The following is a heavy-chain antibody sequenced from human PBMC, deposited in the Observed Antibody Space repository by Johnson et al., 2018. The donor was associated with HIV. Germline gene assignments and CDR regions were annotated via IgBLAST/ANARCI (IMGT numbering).Heavy chain of an antibody. J-gene: IGHJ3*02. Sequence: APGKGLEWVSAISGSGGSTYYADSVKGRFTISRDNSKNTLYLQMNSLRAEDTAVYYCARRGRRELLAAFDIWGQGTMVTVSS. CDR3: ARRGRRELLAAFDI. CDR2: ISGSGGST. V-gene: IGHV3-23*01. D-gene: IGHD1-26*01.